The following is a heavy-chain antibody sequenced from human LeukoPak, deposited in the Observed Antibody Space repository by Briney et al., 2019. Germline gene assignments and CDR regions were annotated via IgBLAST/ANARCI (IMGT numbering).Heavy chain of an antibody. V-gene: IGHV1-2*02. CDR1: GYTFTVYY. D-gene: IGHD6-19*01. Sequence: ASVSVSYKVSGYTFTVYYMHGVRQAPGQGGEWRGWINPNSGSTNYAQKFQGRVTMTRDTSISAAYMELSRLRSDDTAVYYCARGHSSGWYRGGAFDIWGQGTMVTVSS. CDR3: ARGHSSGWYRGGAFDI. J-gene: IGHJ3*02. CDR2: INPNSGST.